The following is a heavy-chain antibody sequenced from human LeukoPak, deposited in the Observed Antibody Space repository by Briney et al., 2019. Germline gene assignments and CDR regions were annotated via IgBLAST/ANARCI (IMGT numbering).Heavy chain of an antibody. J-gene: IGHJ6*02. CDR1: GFSFSNYG. CDR3: ARVDIASHPNYYYGMDV. CDR2: IWYDGSDK. D-gene: IGHD3-10*01. V-gene: IGHV3-33*01. Sequence: GGSLRLSCAASGFSFSNYGMHWVRQAPGKGLEWVAVIWYDGSDKSYADSVQGRFNISRDSSKNTLFLQMNSLRAEDTGVYYCARVDIASHPNYYYGMDVWGQGTTVTVSS.